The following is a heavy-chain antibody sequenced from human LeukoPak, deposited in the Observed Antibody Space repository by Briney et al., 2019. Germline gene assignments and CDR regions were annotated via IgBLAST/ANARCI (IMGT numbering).Heavy chain of an antibody. D-gene: IGHD2-15*01. V-gene: IGHV4-34*01. CDR1: GGSFRGYY. CDR2: INHSGSA. J-gene: IGHJ5*02. Sequence: SETLSLTCSVHGGSFRGYYWSWIRQPPAKGLEWIGEINHSGSANYKPSLKSQVTISVDTQQNQYSLKLSSVTAAATAVYYCARAPRAGRGNLRRICSGGSCTTSSWFAPWGQGTLVTVSS. CDR3: ARAPRAGRGNLRRICSGGSCTTSSWFAP.